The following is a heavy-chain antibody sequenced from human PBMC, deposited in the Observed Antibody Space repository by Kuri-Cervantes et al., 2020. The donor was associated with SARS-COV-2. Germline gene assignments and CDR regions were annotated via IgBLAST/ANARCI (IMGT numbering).Heavy chain of an antibody. Sequence: SETLSLTCTVSGGSITETSFYWAWIRQFPGKGLEWIGTVYFDGSTSYTPSLKSRAAISLDSSKNQLSLNLTSLTAADTAVYYCARPSYYDSRPHLYYFDFWGQGSLVTVSS. CDR2: VYFDGST. CDR3: ARPSYYDSRPHLYYFDF. J-gene: IGHJ4*02. D-gene: IGHD3-22*01. V-gene: IGHV4-39*01. CDR1: GGSITETSFY.